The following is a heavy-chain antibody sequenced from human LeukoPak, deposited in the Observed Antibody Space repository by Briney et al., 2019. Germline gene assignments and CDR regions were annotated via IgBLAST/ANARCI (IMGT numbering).Heavy chain of an antibody. J-gene: IGHJ2*01. D-gene: IGHD7-27*01. CDR3: ARHWGSDWYFDL. CDR2: IHYSGYT. CDR1: GGSISNYY. Sequence: PSETLSLTCAVSGGSISNYYCSWIRQPPGKGLEWLGYIHYSGYTNYNPSLKSRVTISVDTSKNQFSLNLSSVTAADTAGYYCARHWGSDWYFDLWGRGTLVTVSS. V-gene: IGHV4-59*01.